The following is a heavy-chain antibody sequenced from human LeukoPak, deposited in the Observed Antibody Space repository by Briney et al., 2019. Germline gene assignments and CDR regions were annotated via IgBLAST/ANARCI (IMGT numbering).Heavy chain of an antibody. D-gene: IGHD2-2*01. CDR3: AREVPATDYYYYYYMDV. J-gene: IGHJ6*03. CDR1: GGSISSYY. Sequence: SETLSLTCTVSGGSISSYYWSWIRQPPGKGLEWIGYIYTSGSTNYNPSLKSRVTISVDTSKNQFSLKLSSVTAADTAVYYCAREVPATDYYYYYYMDVWGKGTTVTVSS. CDR2: IYTSGST. V-gene: IGHV4-4*09.